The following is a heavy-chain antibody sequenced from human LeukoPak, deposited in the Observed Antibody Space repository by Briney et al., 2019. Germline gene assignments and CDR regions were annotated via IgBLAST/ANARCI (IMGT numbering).Heavy chain of an antibody. J-gene: IGHJ4*02. CDR3: AREILAPGKTHDY. V-gene: IGHV3-30*02. CDR2: IRYDGSNK. CDR1: GFTFRSYG. Sequence: GRSLRLSCAASGFTFRSYGMHWVRQAPGKGLERVAFIRYDGSNKYYADSVKGRFTISRDNSKNTLYLQTNSLRAEDTAVYYCAREILAPGKTHDYWGQGTLVTVSS.